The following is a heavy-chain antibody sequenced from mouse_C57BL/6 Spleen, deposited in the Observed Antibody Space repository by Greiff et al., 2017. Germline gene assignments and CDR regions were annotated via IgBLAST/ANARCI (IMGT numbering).Heavy chain of an antibody. Sequence: QVHVKQPGAELVKPGASVKMSCKASGYTFTSYWITWVKQRPGQGLEWIGDIYPGSGSTNYNEKFKSKATLTVDTSSSTAYMQLSSLTSEDSAVYYCARSGGSGDYWGQGTTLTVSS. CDR3: ARSGGSGDY. CDR1: GYTFTSYW. D-gene: IGHD1-3*01. J-gene: IGHJ2*01. V-gene: IGHV1-55*01. CDR2: IYPGSGST.